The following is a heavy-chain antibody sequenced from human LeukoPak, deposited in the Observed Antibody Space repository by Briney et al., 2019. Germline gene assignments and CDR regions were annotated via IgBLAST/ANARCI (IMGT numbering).Heavy chain of an antibody. CDR3: ARGSKGLKKEMATNSDY. CDR2: MNPNSGNT. CDR1: GYTFTSYD. J-gene: IGHJ4*02. Sequence: ASVKVSCKASGYTFTSYDINWVRQATGQGLEWMGWMNPNSGNTGYAQKFQGRVTMTRNTSISTAYMELSSLRSEDTAVYYCARGSKGLKKEMATNSDYWGQGTLVTVSS. V-gene: IGHV1-8*01. D-gene: IGHD5-24*01.